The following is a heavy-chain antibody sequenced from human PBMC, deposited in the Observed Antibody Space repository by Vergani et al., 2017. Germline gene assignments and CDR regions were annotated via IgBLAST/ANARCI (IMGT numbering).Heavy chain of an antibody. CDR1: GGSISSGGYY. J-gene: IGHJ6*02. Sequence: QVQLQESGPGLVKPSQTLSLTCTVSGGSISSGGYYWSWIRQHPGKGLEWIGNIYYSGSTSYNPSLKSRVTISVDTSKNQFSLKLSSVTAADTAVYYCARDRLRYFANYYYGMDVWGQGTTVTVSS. CDR3: ARDRLRYFANYYYGMDV. V-gene: IGHV4-31*03. D-gene: IGHD3-9*01. CDR2: IYYSGST.